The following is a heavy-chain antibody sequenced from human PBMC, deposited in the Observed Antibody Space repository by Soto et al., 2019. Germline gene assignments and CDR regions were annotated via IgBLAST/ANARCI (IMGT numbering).Heavy chain of an antibody. CDR1: GYTFTSYG. CDR2: ISAYNGNT. CDR3: AREFMTTVVTPLDY. J-gene: IGHJ4*02. Sequence: ASVKVSCKXSGYTFTSYGISWVRQAPGQGLEWMGWISAYNGNTNYAQKLQGRVTMTTDTSTSTAYMELRSLRSDDTAVYYCAREFMTTVVTPLDYWGQGTLVTVSA. D-gene: IGHD4-17*01. V-gene: IGHV1-18*04.